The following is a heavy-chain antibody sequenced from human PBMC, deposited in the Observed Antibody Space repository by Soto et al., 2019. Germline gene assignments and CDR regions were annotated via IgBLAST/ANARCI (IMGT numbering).Heavy chain of an antibody. CDR1: GGSISSSSYY. CDR3: ARHVGPIFGVVIVNWFDP. D-gene: IGHD3-3*01. CDR2: IYYSGST. Sequence: KTSETLSLTCTVSGGSISSSSYYWGWIRQPPGKGLEWIGSIYYSGSTYYNPSLKSRVTISVDTSKNQFSLKLSSVTAADTAVYCCARHVGPIFGVVIVNWFDPWGQGTLVTVSS. V-gene: IGHV4-39*01. J-gene: IGHJ5*02.